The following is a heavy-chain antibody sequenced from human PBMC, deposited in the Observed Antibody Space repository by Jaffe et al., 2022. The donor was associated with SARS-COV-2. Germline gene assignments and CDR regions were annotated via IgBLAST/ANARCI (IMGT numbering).Heavy chain of an antibody. CDR1: GGSISRNNW. V-gene: IGHV4-4*02. CDR2: IYHSGST. CDR3: ARMYCSGGSCYSDLDH. Sequence: QVQLQESGPGLVKPSGTLSLTCAVSGGSISRNNWWSWVRQPPGKGLEWIGKIYHSGSTNYNPSLKSRVTISVDKSKNQFSLKLSSVTAADTAVYFCARMYCSGGSCYSDLDHWGQGTLVTVSS. J-gene: IGHJ4*02. D-gene: IGHD2-15*01.